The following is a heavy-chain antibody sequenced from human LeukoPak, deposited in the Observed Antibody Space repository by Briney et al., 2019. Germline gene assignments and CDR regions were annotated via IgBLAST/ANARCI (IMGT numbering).Heavy chain of an antibody. V-gene: IGHV4-31*03. D-gene: IGHD1-7*01. Sequence: PSETLSLTCTVSGGSISSGDFYWTWIRQNPGKGLEWIGYTHYSGSTYYNPSLKSRVTISVDTSKNQFSLKLSSVAAADTAVYYCAREVNWNSATLFDCWGQGTLVTASS. CDR2: THYSGST. CDR1: GGSISSGDFY. J-gene: IGHJ4*02. CDR3: AREVNWNSATLFDC.